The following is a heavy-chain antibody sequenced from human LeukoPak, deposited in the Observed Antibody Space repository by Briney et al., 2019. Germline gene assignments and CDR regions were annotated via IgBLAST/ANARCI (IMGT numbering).Heavy chain of an antibody. J-gene: IGHJ4*02. D-gene: IGHD2/OR15-2a*01. CDR3: AKDSSRIDSHLDY. CDR2: ISNSGGST. V-gene: IGHV3-23*01. CDR1: GFTFSTYG. Sequence: GGTLRLSCAASGFTFSTYGMSWVRQAPGKGLEWVSGISNSGGSTYYADSVKGRFTISRDNSKNTLYLQMNSLRAEDTALYYCAKDSSRIDSHLDYWGQGTLVTVSS.